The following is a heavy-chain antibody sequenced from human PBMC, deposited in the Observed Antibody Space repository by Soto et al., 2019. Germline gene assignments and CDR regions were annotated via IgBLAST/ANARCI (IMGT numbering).Heavy chain of an antibody. V-gene: IGHV1-8*01. D-gene: IGHD2-2*01. CDR2: MNPNSGTT. J-gene: IGHJ5*02. CDR3: ARGPYCSTTGCRRWVWFDP. CDR1: GYTFSTYD. Sequence: ASVKVSCKASGYTFSTYDINWVRQATGRGLEWMGWMNPNSGTTGYAQKFQDRVTMTRNNSINTAYLELSSLSSDDTAVYYCARGPYCSTTGCRRWVWFDPWGQGTLVTVYS.